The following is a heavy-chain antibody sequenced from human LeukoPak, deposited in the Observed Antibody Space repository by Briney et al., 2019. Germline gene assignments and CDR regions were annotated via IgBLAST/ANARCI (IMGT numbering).Heavy chain of an antibody. Sequence: ASVKVSCKASGYTFTGYYMHWVRQAPGQGLEWMGWINPNSGGTNYAQKFQGRVTMTRDTSISTAYMELSRLRSDDTVVYYCARGITMVRGVIMDYWGQGTLVTVSS. CDR1: GYTFTGYY. D-gene: IGHD3-10*01. J-gene: IGHJ4*02. V-gene: IGHV1-2*02. CDR3: ARGITMVRGVIMDY. CDR2: INPNSGGT.